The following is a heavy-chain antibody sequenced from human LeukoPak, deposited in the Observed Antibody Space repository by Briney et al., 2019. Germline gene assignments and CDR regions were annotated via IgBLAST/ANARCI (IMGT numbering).Heavy chain of an antibody. CDR1: GFTVSSNY. D-gene: IGHD5-18*01. V-gene: IGHV3-66*01. J-gene: IGHJ5*02. Sequence: PGGSLSLSCAASGFTVSSNYMSWVRQAPGKGLEWVSVIYSGGSTYYADSVKGRFTISRDNSKNTLYLQMNSLRAEDTAVYYCARAKGYSYVWFDPWGQGTLVTVSS. CDR3: ARAKGYSYVWFDP. CDR2: IYSGGST.